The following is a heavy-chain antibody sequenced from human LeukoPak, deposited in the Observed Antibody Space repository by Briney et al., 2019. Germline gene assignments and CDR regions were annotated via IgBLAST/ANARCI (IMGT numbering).Heavy chain of an antibody. CDR3: AKDYYDSSGYYPYYYYYYMDV. Sequence: ASVKVSCKASGYTFTSYAMNWVRQAHGQGLEWMGIINPSGGSTNYAQKFQGRVTMTRDMSTSTVYMELSSLRSEDTALYYCAKDYYDSSGYYPYYYYYYMDVWGKGTTVTVSS. V-gene: IGHV1-46*01. J-gene: IGHJ6*03. CDR1: GYTFTSYA. D-gene: IGHD3-22*01. CDR2: INPSGGST.